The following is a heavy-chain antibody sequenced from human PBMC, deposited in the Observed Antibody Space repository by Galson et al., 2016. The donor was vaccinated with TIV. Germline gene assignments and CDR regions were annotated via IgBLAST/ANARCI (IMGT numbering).Heavy chain of an antibody. Sequence: SLRLSCAASGFTFSSYAVTWVRQAPGKGLEWVSSINGGGDFTYYADSVKGRFTVSRDNSKNTLYLQMGSLRVEDTAVYFCAKDPFVVVTATLPPYFEYWGQGTLVTVSS. J-gene: IGHJ4*02. D-gene: IGHD2-21*02. CDR3: AKDPFVVVTATLPPYFEY. CDR2: INGGGDFT. CDR1: GFTFSSYA. V-gene: IGHV3-23*01.